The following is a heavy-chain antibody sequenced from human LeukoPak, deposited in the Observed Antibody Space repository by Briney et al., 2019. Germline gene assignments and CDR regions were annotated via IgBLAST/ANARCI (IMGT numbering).Heavy chain of an antibody. J-gene: IGHJ4*02. CDR1: GYTFTNYA. CDR2: IHTNTGQP. CDR3: ARDRYGGNSLAY. D-gene: IGHD4-23*01. Sequence: GASVKVSCKTYGYTFTNYAINWVRQAPGQGLEWMGWIHTNTGQPTYAQGFTGRFVFPLDKSINTAYLQINGLQSDDTALYYCARDRYGGNSLAYWGQGTLVTVSS. V-gene: IGHV7-4-1*02.